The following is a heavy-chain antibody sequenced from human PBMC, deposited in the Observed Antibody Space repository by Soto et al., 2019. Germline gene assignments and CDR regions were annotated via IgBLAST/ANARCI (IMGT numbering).Heavy chain of an antibody. Sequence: SCAASGFSFRSYAMSWVRQATGKGLEWVASTGGSGAATYYADSVKGRFSISRDNSKNTLHLEMNSLRAEDTAVYFCAKQLGDTSSRSFRCLDSRREGTLVTVSS. CDR2: TGGSGAAT. V-gene: IGHV3-23*01. D-gene: IGHD2-2*01. J-gene: IGHJ5*01. CDR1: GFSFRSYA. CDR3: AKQLGDTSSRSFRCLDS.